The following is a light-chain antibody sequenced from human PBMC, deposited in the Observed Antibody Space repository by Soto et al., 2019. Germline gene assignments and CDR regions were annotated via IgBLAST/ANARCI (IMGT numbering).Light chain of an antibody. Sequence: EIVLTQSPGTLYLSPGERATLSCRASQSVNRNYLAWYQHKPGQAPRLLIYGASSRATGIPDRFSGSGSGTDFTLTISRLEPEDFAVYYCQQYGSSPPRTFGQGTKVEIK. V-gene: IGKV3-20*01. CDR2: GAS. CDR1: QSVNRNY. J-gene: IGKJ1*01. CDR3: QQYGSSPPRT.